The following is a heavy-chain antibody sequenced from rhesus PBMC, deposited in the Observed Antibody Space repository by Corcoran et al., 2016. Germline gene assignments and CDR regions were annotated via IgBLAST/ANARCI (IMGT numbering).Heavy chain of an antibody. Sequence: EVQLLQSGAEVKKPGASVKIPCKASGYTCSASYLLRLRQATGIGLEGMGRVDPEDGEAIHAQKFQDRVTITADTSTDTAYMELSSLRSEDTAVYYCATGYSSGWYYFDYWGQGVLVTVSS. V-gene: IGHV1-111*02. CDR2: VDPEDGEA. J-gene: IGHJ4*01. D-gene: IGHD6-31*01. CDR1: GYTCSASY. CDR3: ATGYSSGWYYFDY.